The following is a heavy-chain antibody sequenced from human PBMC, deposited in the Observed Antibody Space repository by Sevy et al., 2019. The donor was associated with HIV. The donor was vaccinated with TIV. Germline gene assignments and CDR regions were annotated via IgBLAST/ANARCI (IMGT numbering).Heavy chain of an antibody. J-gene: IGHJ4*02. CDR1: GFTLTSYA. CDR3: VKDVAYDNTYLDY. CDR2: VSGSGGST. D-gene: IGHD3-22*01. V-gene: IGHV3-23*01. Sequence: GGSLRLSCAVSGFTLTSYAMNWVRQAPGKGLEWVSGVSGSGGSTYYADSVKGRFTISRDNSRNTLYLQINSLRAEDTAVYYCVKDVAYDNTYLDYGGQGTLVTVSS.